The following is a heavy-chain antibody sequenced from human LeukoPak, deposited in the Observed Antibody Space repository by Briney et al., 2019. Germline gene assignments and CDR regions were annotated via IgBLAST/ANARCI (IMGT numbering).Heavy chain of an antibody. CDR1: GGSFSGYY. V-gene: IGHV4-34*01. CDR3: ARRSTIFGVVIYGPYWYFDL. J-gene: IGHJ2*01. D-gene: IGHD3-3*01. Sequence: SETLSLTCAVYGGSFSGYYWSWLRQPPGKGLEWIGELNHSGSTNYNPSLKSRVTISVDTPKNQFPVELRCVTPADSAVFYWARRSTIFGVVIYGPYWYFDLWGGSNLGTVSS. CDR2: LNHSGST.